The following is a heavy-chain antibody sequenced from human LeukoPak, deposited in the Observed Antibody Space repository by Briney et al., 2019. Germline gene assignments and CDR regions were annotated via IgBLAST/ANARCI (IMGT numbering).Heavy chain of an antibody. J-gene: IGHJ4*02. D-gene: IGHD3-10*01. CDR1: GGSFSGYY. V-gene: IGHV4-34*01. CDR2: INHSGST. CDR3: ARRRITMVRGVIIKRDCSFDY. Sequence: SETLSLTCAVYGGSFSGYYWSWIRQPPGKGLEWIGEINHSGSTNYNPSLKSRVTISVDTSKNQFSLKLSSVTAADTAVYYCARRRITMVRGVIIKRDCSFDYWGQGTLVTVSS.